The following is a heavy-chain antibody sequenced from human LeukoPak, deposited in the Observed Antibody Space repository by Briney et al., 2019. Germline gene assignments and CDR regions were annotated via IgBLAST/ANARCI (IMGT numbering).Heavy chain of an antibody. D-gene: IGHD1-26*01. V-gene: IGHV3-30*02. Sequence: GGSLRLSCAASGFTFSSYGMHWVRQAPGKGLEWVAFIRYDGSNKYYADSVKGRFTISRDNSKNTLYLQMNSLRAEDKAVYYCAKDPGVGALYSDYWGQGTLVTVSS. CDR2: IRYDGSNK. CDR1: GFTFSSYG. CDR3: AKDPGVGALYSDY. J-gene: IGHJ4*02.